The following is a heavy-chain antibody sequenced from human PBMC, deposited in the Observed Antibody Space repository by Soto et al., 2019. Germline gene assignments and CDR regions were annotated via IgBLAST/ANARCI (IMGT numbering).Heavy chain of an antibody. CDR2: IIPIFGTA. D-gene: IGHD3-9*01. Sequence: SVKVSCKASGGTFSSYAISWVRQAPGQGLEWMGGIIPIFGTANYAQKFQGRVTITADKSTSTAYMELSSLRSEDTAIYYCARPILTGYYHFYYGMDVWGQGTTVTVSS. CDR1: GGTFSSYA. CDR3: ARPILTGYYHFYYGMDV. V-gene: IGHV1-69*06. J-gene: IGHJ6*02.